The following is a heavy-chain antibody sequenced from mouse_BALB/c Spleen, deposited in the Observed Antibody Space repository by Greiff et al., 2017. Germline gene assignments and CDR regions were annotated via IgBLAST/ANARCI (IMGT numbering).Heavy chain of an antibody. Sequence: VQLKQSGAELVKPGASVKLSCTASGFNIKDTYMHWVKQRPEQGLEWIGRIDPANGNTKYDPKFQGKATITADTSSNTAYLQLSSLTSEDTAVYYCAREKITGYFDVWGAGTTVTVSS. J-gene: IGHJ1*01. CDR2: IDPANGNT. CDR3: AREKITGYFDV. D-gene: IGHD2-4*01. CDR1: GFNIKDTY. V-gene: IGHV14-3*02.